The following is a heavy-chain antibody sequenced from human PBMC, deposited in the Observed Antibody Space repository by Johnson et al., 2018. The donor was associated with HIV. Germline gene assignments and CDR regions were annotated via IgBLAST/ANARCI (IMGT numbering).Heavy chain of an antibody. D-gene: IGHD3-22*01. J-gene: IGHJ3*02. CDR1: GFTFSSYW. Sequence: VQLVESGGGLVQPGGSLRLSCAVSGFTFSSYWMHWVRQAPGKGLVWVSRINSDGSSTNYADSVKGRFTISRDNAENTLYLQMNSLRAEDTAVYYCAREGTFYYDSSGDAFDIWGQGTMVTVSS. CDR2: INSDGSST. V-gene: IGHV3-74*01. CDR3: AREGTFYYDSSGDAFDI.